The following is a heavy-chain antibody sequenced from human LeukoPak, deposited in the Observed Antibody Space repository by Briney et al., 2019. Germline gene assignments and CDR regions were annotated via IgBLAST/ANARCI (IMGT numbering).Heavy chain of an antibody. CDR2: IYYSGST. Sequence: SETLSLTCTVSGGSISSGGYYWSWICQHPGKGLEWIGYIYYSGSTYYNPSLKSRVTISVDTSKNQFSLKLSSVTAADTAVYYCASSYRGNSGFFDYWGQGTLVTVSS. D-gene: IGHD4-23*01. J-gene: IGHJ4*02. V-gene: IGHV4-31*03. CDR3: ASSYRGNSGFFDY. CDR1: GGSISSGGYY.